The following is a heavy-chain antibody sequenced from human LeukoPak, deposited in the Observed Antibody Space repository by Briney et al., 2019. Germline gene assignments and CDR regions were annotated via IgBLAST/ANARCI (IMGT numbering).Heavy chain of an antibody. Sequence: GGSLRLSCAASGFTFSSYSMNWVRHAPGKGLEWVSSISSSSSYIYYADSVKGRFTISRDNAKNSLYLQMNSLRAEDTAVYYCARDTPYYDFWSGYRRGGWSLDYWGQGTLVTVSS. V-gene: IGHV3-21*01. J-gene: IGHJ4*02. D-gene: IGHD3-3*01. CDR2: ISSSSSYI. CDR3: ARDTPYYDFWSGYRRGGWSLDY. CDR1: GFTFSSYS.